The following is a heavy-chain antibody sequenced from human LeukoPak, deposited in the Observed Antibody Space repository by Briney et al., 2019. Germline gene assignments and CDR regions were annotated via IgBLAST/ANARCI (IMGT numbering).Heavy chain of an antibody. J-gene: IGHJ4*02. CDR1: GGSISSDY. V-gene: IGHV4-59*12. D-gene: IGHD3/OR15-3a*01. CDR3: ARDFRGGTGGLDH. Sequence: NPSETLSLTCTVSGGSISSDYWSWIRQPPGKGLEWIGYIYYSGTTYYNPSLQSRVTISLDTSKNHFSLNLSSVTAADTAVYYCARDFRGGTGGLDHWGQGALVTVSS. CDR2: IYYSGTT.